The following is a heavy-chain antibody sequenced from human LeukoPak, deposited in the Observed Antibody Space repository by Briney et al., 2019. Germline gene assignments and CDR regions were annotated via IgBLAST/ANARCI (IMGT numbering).Heavy chain of an antibody. D-gene: IGHD2-15*01. CDR2: ISGSGGST. Sequence: PGGSLRLSCAVSGFTFSSYAMSWVRQAPGKGLEWVSAISGSGGSTFYADSVKGRFTISGDNSKNTLYLQMNSLRAEDTAVYYCAKGSGGTRPHAFDIWGQGTMVTVSS. V-gene: IGHV3-23*01. CDR3: AKGSGGTRPHAFDI. CDR1: GFTFSSYA. J-gene: IGHJ3*02.